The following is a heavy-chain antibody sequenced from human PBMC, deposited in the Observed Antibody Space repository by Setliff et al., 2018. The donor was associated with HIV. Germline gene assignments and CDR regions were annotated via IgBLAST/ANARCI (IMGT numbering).Heavy chain of an antibody. CDR3: TTELGGSYYGWNY. J-gene: IGHJ4*02. V-gene: IGHV3-15*07. CDR2: IKSKTDGGTT. CDR1: GFTVTNAW. D-gene: IGHD1-26*01. Sequence: GGSLRLSCAASGFTVTNAWMNWVRQAPGKGLEWVGRIKSKTDGGTTDYAAPVKGRFTISRDDSKNTLYLQMNSLKTEDTAVYYCTTELGGSYYGWNYWGQGTLVTVSS.